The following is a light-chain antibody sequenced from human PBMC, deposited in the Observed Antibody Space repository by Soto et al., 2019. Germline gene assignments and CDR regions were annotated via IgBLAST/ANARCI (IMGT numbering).Light chain of an antibody. Sequence: ITKSPSCLTASVRDRVTITCLAIQNINNYLNWYLQKPGRAPKLLIYDASNLEAGVPSRFRGSGSGTDFTLTVSSLQAEDFAPYYCQHAKSCPWPFCRGTKVDIK. CDR2: DAS. CDR3: QHAKSCPWP. V-gene: IGKV1-33*01. CDR1: QNINNY. J-gene: IGKJ1*01.